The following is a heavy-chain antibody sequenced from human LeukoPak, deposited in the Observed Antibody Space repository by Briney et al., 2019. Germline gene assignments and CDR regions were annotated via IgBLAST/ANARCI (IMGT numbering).Heavy chain of an antibody. J-gene: IGHJ4*02. D-gene: IGHD6-19*01. CDR2: IDPNSGGT. CDR1: GYTFTAYY. CDR3: ARGDIQWDY. Sequence: ASVKVSCKASGYTFTAYYIHWVRQALGQGLEWMGWIDPNSGGTNFAQKFQGRVTMTRDTSITTAYVELSSLKSDDTAVYYCARGDIQWDYWGQGTQVTVSS. V-gene: IGHV1-2*02.